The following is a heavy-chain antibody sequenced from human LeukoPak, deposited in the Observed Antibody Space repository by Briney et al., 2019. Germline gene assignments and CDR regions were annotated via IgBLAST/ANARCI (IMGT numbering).Heavy chain of an antibody. CDR1: GYTFTSYG. CDR2: ISAYNGNT. V-gene: IGHV1-18*01. CDR3: ARSLSSSWPFDY. Sequence: ASVKVSCKASGYTFTSYGISWVRQAPGQGLEWMGWISAYNGNTNYAQKLQGRVTMTTDTSTSTAYVELRSLRSDDTAVYYCARSLSSSWPFDYWGQGTLVTVSS. J-gene: IGHJ4*02. D-gene: IGHD6-13*01.